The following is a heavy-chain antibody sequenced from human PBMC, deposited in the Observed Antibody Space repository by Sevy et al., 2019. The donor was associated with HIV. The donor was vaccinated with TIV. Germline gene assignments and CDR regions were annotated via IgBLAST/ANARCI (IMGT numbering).Heavy chain of an antibody. J-gene: IGHJ4*02. D-gene: IGHD6-13*01. CDR1: GFTFSSYS. CDR3: ARLSGYSSSWSYFDY. CDR2: ISGSGSTI. Sequence: GGSVRLSCAASGFTFSSYSMNWVRQAPGKGLEWVSYISGSGSTIYYADSVKGRFTISRDSAKNSLYLQMNSLRAEDTAVYYCARLSGYSSSWSYFDYWGQGTLVTVSS. V-gene: IGHV3-48*01.